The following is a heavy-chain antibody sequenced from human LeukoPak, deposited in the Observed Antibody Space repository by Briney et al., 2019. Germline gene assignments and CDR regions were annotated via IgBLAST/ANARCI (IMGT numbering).Heavy chain of an antibody. CDR2: ISGSGGTT. Sequence: GGSLRLSCAASGFTFSSSAMSWVRQAPGQGLEWISSISGSGGTTYYADSVKGRFTISRDNSKNTVFLQVNSLRVEDTAVYYCARNLASGRGFRNAVDVWGQGTSVTVSS. CDR3: ARNLASGRGFRNAVDV. CDR1: GFTFSSSA. J-gene: IGHJ6*02. D-gene: IGHD3-10*01. V-gene: IGHV3-23*01.